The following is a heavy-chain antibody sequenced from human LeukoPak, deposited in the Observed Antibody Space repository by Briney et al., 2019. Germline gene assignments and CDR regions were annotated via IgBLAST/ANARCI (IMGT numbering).Heavy chain of an antibody. V-gene: IGHV4-39*07. CDR2: IYYSGST. CDR3: ARDQGLAAAGDY. J-gene: IGHJ4*02. D-gene: IGHD6-13*01. CDR1: GGSISSYY. Sequence: SETLSLTCTVSGGSISSYYWGWIRQPPGKGLEWIGSIYYSGSTYYNPSLKSRVTISVGTSKNQFSLKLSSVTAADTAVYYCARDQGLAAAGDYWGQGTLVTVSS.